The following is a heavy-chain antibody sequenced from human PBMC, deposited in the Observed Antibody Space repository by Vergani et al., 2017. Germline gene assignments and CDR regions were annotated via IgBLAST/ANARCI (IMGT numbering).Heavy chain of an antibody. V-gene: IGHV3-9*01. D-gene: IGHD6-13*01. Sequence: EVQLVESGGGLVQPGRSLRLSCAASGFTFDDYAMHWVRQAPGKGLEWVSGINWNSDSIAYADSVKGRFTISRDNAKNSLYLQMNSLRAEDTALYSCVKDRAASGNYGYFDLGGRGSRVTVAA. J-gene: IGHJ2*01. CDR1: GFTFDDYA. CDR2: INWNSDSI. CDR3: VKDRAASGNYGYFDL.